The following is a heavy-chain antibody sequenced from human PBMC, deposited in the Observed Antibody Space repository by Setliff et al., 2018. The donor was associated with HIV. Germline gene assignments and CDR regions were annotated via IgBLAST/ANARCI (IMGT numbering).Heavy chain of an antibody. D-gene: IGHD3-22*01. J-gene: IGHJ5*02. V-gene: IGHV4-39*01. CDR2: VYHTGKT. CDR3: ASRVYYYDESRILREEGFVP. CDR1: GGSISDNKYY. Sequence: SETLSLTCSVSGGSISDNKYYWSWIRQPPGKGLEWTGSVYHTGKTYYNSALKNRLTISVDTSKNQFSLELSSVTAADTAVYYCASRVYYYDESRILREEGFVPWGQGTQVTVSS.